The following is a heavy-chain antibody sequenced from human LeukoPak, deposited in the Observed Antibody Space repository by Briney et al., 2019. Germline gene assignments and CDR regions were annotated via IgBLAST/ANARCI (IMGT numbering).Heavy chain of an antibody. V-gene: IGHV3-30*18. Sequence: GRSLRLSCAASGFTFNTYGMHWVRQAPGKGLECVAVILSDGSNKYYADSVKGRFTISRDNSKNTLYLQMNSLRAEDTAVYYCAKDSRDGYAYNFDYWGQGTLVTVSS. D-gene: IGHD5-18*01. J-gene: IGHJ4*01. CDR3: AKDSRDGYAYNFDY. CDR1: GFTFNTYG. CDR2: ILSDGSNK.